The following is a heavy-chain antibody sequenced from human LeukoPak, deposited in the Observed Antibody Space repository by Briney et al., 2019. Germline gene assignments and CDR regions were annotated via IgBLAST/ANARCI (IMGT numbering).Heavy chain of an antibody. CDR1: GYSFTSYW. J-gene: IGHJ3*02. CDR3: ARHLTIFGVANDVFDI. V-gene: IGHV5-51*01. D-gene: IGHD3-3*01. Sequence: GESLKISCKGSGYSFTSYWIGWVRQMPGKGLEWMGTIYPGDSDIRHSPSFQGQVTISADKSISTAYLQWSSLKASDTAMYYCARHLTIFGVANDVFDIWGQGTLVTVPS. CDR2: IYPGDSDI.